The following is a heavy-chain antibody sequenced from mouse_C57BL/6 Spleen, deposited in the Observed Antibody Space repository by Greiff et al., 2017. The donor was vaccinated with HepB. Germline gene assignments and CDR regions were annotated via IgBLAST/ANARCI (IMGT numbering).Heavy chain of an antibody. CDR3: ATYLLLREEAMDY. CDR1: GFSLTSYA. V-gene: IGHV2-9-1*01. J-gene: IGHJ4*01. CDR2: IWTGGGT. Sequence: QVQLQQSGPGLVAPSQSLSITCTVSGFSLTSYAISWVRQPPGKGLEWLGVIWTGGGTNYNSALKSRLSTSKDNSKSQVFLKMNSLQTDDTARYYCATYLLLREEAMDYWGQGTSVTVSS. D-gene: IGHD1-1*01.